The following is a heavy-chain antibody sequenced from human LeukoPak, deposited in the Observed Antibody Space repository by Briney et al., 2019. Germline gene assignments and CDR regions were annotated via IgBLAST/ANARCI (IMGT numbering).Heavy chain of an antibody. D-gene: IGHD2-2*01. Sequence: ASVKVSCKASGGTFSSYAISWVRQAPGQGLEWMGGIIPIFGTANYAQKFQGRVTITTDESTSTAYMELSSLRSDDTAVYYCARDGSWGVVVPAATWFDPWGQGTLVTVSS. CDR1: GGTFSSYA. CDR2: IIPIFGTA. J-gene: IGHJ5*02. V-gene: IGHV1-69*05. CDR3: ARDGSWGVVVPAATWFDP.